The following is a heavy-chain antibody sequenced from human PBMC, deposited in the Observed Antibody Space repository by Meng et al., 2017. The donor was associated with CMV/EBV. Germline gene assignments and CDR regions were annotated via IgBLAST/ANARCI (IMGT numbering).Heavy chain of an antibody. J-gene: IGHJ6*02. V-gene: IGHV3-23*01. CDR2: ISGSGGST. CDR1: GFTFSSYA. Sequence: GESLKISCAASGFTFSSYAMSWVRQAPGKGLEWVSAISGSGGSTYYADSVKGRFTISRDNSKNTLYLQMNSLRAEDTAVYYCAKGSGSGSYNEDYYGMDVWDQGTTVTVSS. D-gene: IGHD1-26*01. CDR3: AKGSGSGSYNEDYYGMDV.